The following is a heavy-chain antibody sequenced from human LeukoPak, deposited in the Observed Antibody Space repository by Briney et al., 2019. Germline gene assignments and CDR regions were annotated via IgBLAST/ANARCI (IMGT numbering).Heavy chain of an antibody. CDR3: ATREHHVLRTPGDY. D-gene: IGHD6-6*01. CDR2: ISHTGPT. CDR1: GGSITISDYY. Sequence: PSETLSLTSTVSGGSITISDYYCGWIRLPPGKGLEWIGTISHTGPTYYNPSLQSRVTISVDKSKNQFSMKLSSVTAADTAVYYCATREHHVLRTPGDYWGQGTLVTVSS. J-gene: IGHJ4*02. V-gene: IGHV4-39*01.